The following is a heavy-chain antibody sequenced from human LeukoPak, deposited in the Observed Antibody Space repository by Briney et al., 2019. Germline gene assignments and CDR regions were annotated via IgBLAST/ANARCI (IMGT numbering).Heavy chain of an antibody. D-gene: IGHD5/OR15-5a*01. CDR2: IYYSAST. CDR1: GGSISSSSYY. J-gene: IGHJ4*02. V-gene: IGHV4-39*01. Sequence: SETLSLTCTVSGGSISSSSYYWGWIRQPPGKGLEWIGSIYYSASTYYNPSLKSRVTISVDTSKNQFSLKLSSVTAADTAVYYCARHVWALYYFDYWGQGTLVTVSS. CDR3: ARHVWALYYFDY.